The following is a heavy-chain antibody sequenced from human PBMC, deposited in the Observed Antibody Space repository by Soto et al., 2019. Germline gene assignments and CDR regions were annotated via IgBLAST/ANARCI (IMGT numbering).Heavy chain of an antibody. CDR3: ARHNYCSSKSCFYYYGMDV. J-gene: IGHJ6*02. D-gene: IGHD2-2*01. CDR2: IYPGDSDT. CDR1: GYSFTSYW. Sequence: PGESLKISCKGSGYSFTSYWIGWVRQMPGKGLEWMGVIYPGDSDTNYSPSFQGHVTVSADKSSSTAYLQWSSLKASDTAIYYCARHNYCSSKSCFYYYGMDVWGQGTTVTVSS. V-gene: IGHV5-51*01.